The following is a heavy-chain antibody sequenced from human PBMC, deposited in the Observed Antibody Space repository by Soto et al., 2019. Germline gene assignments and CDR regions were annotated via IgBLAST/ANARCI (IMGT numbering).Heavy chain of an antibody. CDR1: GFSFSDYY. CDR3: VSDDAYGGTNYWFDP. V-gene: IGHV3-11*01. Sequence: QEQLVESGGGVVKPGGSLRLSCTASGFSFSDYYMSWIRQAPGKGLECIAYISSSGNSIYYADSVKGRFTVSRDNAKNSLYLHMNRLTAEDTAMYYCVSDDAYGGTNYWFDPWGQGTQVTVSS. CDR2: ISSSGNSI. J-gene: IGHJ5*02. D-gene: IGHD4-17*01.